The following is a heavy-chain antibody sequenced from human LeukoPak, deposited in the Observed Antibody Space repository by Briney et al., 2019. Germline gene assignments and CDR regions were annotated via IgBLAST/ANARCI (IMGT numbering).Heavy chain of an antibody. J-gene: IGHJ6*02. Sequence: GGSLRLSCAASGFTFSTYPMYWVRQAPGKGMEWVSAISDTGGGTYYPDSVKGRFTISRDNAKNSLYLQMSNLRAEDTAVYFCARGGGLDVWGQGATVTVSS. V-gene: IGHV3-23*01. CDR3: ARGGGLDV. D-gene: IGHD3-16*01. CDR2: ISDTGGGT. CDR1: GFTFSTYP.